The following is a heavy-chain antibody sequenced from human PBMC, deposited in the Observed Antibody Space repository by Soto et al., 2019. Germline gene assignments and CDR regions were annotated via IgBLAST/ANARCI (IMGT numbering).Heavy chain of an antibody. J-gene: IGHJ4*02. CDR1: GGSISSSSYY. CDR2: IYYSGST. D-gene: IGHD2-15*01. V-gene: IGHV4-39*01. Sequence: SETLSLTCTVSGGSISSSSYYWGWIRQPPGKGLEWIGSIYYSGSTYYNPSLKSRVTISVDTSKNQFSLKLSSVTAADTAVYYCARQVAYYFDYWGQGTLVTVSS. CDR3: ARQVAYYFDY.